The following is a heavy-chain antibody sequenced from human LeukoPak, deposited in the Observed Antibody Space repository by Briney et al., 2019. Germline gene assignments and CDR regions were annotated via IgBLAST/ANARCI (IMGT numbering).Heavy chain of an antibody. V-gene: IGHV1-2*02. D-gene: IGHD6-19*01. CDR3: ARDLYSSATDLYSSAWTGAFDV. J-gene: IGHJ3*01. CDR1: GYTFTGYY. Sequence: ASVKVSCKTSGYTFTGYYMFWVRQAPGQGLEWMAWINPNSGGTNYAQRFQGRVTLTRDTSIATAYMELSSLKSDDTAVYFCARDLYSSATDLYSSAWTGAFDVWGQGTMVTVSS. CDR2: INPNSGGT.